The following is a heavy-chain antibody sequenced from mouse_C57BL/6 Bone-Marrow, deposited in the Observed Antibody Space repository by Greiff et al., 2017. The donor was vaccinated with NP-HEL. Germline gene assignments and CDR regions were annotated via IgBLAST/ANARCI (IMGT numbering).Heavy chain of an antibody. Sequence: VQLQQPGAELVKPGASVKMSCKASGYTFTSYWITWVKQRPGQGLEWIGDIYPGSGSTNYNEKFKSKATLTVDTSSSTAYMQLSSLTSEDSAVYYCARPILYGYGYYYAMDYWGQGTSVTVYS. J-gene: IGHJ4*01. CDR3: ARPILYGYGYYYAMDY. CDR1: GYTFTSYW. D-gene: IGHD2-2*01. CDR2: IYPGSGST. V-gene: IGHV1-55*01.